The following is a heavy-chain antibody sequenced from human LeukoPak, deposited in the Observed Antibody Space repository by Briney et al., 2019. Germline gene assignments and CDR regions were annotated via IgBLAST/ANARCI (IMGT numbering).Heavy chain of an antibody. CDR1: GGSISSYY. D-gene: IGHD4-11*01. Sequence: SETLSLTCTVSGGSISSYYWSWIRQPPGKGLEWIGYIYYSGSTNYNPSLKSRVTISVDTSKNQFSLKLSSVTAADTAVYYCARRPYYSNYLFDYWGQGTLVTVSS. CDR2: IYYSGST. V-gene: IGHV4-59*01. CDR3: ARRPYYSNYLFDY. J-gene: IGHJ4*02.